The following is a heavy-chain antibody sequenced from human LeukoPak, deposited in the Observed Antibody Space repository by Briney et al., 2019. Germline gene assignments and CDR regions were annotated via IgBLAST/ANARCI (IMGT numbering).Heavy chain of an antibody. CDR2: ISSSGSTI. CDR1: GFTFSSYE. D-gene: IGHD3-22*01. Sequence: PGGSLRLSCAASGFTFSSYEMNWVRQAPGKGLEWVSYISSSGSTIYYADSVKGRFTISRDNAKNSLYLQMNSLRAEDTAVYYCAREVYDSSGYERDYCGQGSLVTVSS. CDR3: AREVYDSSGYERDY. J-gene: IGHJ4*02. V-gene: IGHV3-48*03.